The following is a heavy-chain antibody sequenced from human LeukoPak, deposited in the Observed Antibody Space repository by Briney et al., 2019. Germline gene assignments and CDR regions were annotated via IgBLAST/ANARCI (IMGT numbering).Heavy chain of an antibody. V-gene: IGHV3-23*01. CDR1: GFTFSNYA. CDR2: ISGSGDST. Sequence: GGSLRLSCAASGFTFSNYAMNWVRQAPGKGLEWVSAISGSGDSTYYADSVKGRFTISRDNSKNTLYLQMNSLRAEDTAVYYCAKSHRGYAPRRTYYYYMDVWGKGTTVTVSS. D-gene: IGHD5-12*01. CDR3: AKSHRGYAPRRTYYYYMDV. J-gene: IGHJ6*03.